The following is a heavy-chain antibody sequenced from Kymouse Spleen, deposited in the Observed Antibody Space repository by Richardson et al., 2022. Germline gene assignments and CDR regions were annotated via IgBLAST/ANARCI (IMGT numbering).Heavy chain of an antibody. Sequence: QVQLVESGGGVVQPGRSLRLSCAASGFTFSSYGMHWVRQAPGKGLEWVAVIWYDGSNKYYADSVKGRFTISRDNSKNTLYLQMNSLRAEDTAVYYCARDRDWGKGFDYWGQGTLVTVSS. CDR3: ARDRDWGKGFDY. CDR1: GFTFSSYG. J-gene: IGHJ4*02. V-gene: IGHV3-33*01. CDR2: IWYDGSNK. D-gene: IGHD3-16*02,IGHD7-27*02.